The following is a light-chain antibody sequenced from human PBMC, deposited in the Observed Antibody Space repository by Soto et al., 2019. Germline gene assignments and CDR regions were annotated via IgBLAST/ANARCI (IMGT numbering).Light chain of an antibody. J-gene: IGKJ2*01. V-gene: IGKV2-30*01. CDR3: MQSVYSPPYI. CDR1: RSLPYSDGNTY. CDR2: LVS. Sequence: VVLTQSPLYLPVTLEQPASISCRSSRSLPYSDGNTYLHWFQLRPGQSPRRRLYLVSTRDSGVPDRFSGSGSGTDFTRRIRRVKSEDVGVYYCMQSVYSPPYIFDQGAKLEIK.